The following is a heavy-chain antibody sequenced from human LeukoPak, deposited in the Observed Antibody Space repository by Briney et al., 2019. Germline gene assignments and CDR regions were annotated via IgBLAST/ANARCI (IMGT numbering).Heavy chain of an antibody. CDR2: ISYDGSDK. V-gene: IGHV3-30*18. CDR1: GFTFSTYG. CDR3: AKDGFSSRWYVFDF. Sequence: GGSLRLSCAASGFTFSTYGMHWVRQAPGKGPEWVAVISYDGSDKYYADSVKGRSTISRDNSKNTVYLQMNSLRAEDTAVYYCAKDGFSSRWYVFDFWGQGTLVTVSS. D-gene: IGHD6-13*01. J-gene: IGHJ4*02.